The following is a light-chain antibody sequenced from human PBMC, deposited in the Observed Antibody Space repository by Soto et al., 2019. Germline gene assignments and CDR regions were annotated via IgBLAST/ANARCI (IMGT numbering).Light chain of an antibody. CDR2: GAS. CDR1: RSVSTN. V-gene: IGKV3D-15*01. CDR3: QQCEKTVPQVT. Sequence: DIILTQSPAIVSVSPGERATLSCRASRSVSTNLAWYQHNHGQAPRLLIFGASTRDTDNPPRFSGTGSGTEFTLTIKYVKPEDCGIYYCQQCEKTVPQVTFGVGTKVQI. J-gene: IGKJ4*01.